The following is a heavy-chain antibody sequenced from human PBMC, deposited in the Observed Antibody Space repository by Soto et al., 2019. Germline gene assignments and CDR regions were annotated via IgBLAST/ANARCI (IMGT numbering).Heavy chain of an antibody. CDR3: ARAQNRLKRGSSGYYYDY. CDR1: GGTFSSYS. V-gene: IGHV1-69*13. J-gene: IGHJ4*02. D-gene: IGHD3-22*01. CDR2: FIPIFGSA. Sequence: SVKVSCKASGGTFSSYSISWVRQAPVQGLEWMGGFIPIFGSANYAQKLQGRVTITADESTSTAYMELSSLRSEDTAVYYCARAQNRLKRGSSGYYYDYWGQGTLVTVSS.